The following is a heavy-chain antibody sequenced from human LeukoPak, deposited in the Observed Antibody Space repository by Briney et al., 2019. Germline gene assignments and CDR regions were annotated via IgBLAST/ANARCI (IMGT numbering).Heavy chain of an antibody. CDR1: GGSISPYY. V-gene: IGHV4-59*01. D-gene: IGHD2-15*01. CDR2: IYYSGTT. J-gene: IGHJ4*02. CDR3: ARDRAPAGGFDY. Sequence: PSEALSLTCTVSGGSISPYYWSWIRQPPGKGLEWFGYIYYSGTTNYNPSLQSRVTISVATSKNQFSLKLSSVTAADTALYYCARDRAPAGGFDYWGQGTLVTVSS.